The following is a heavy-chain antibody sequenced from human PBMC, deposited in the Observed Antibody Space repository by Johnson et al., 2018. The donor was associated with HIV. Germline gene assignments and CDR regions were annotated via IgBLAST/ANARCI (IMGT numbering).Heavy chain of an antibody. CDR2: ISRGGSSASVI. J-gene: IGHJ3*01. Sequence: QVQLVESGGGLVKPGGSLRLSCAASGFSFSDYFVSWIRQAPGKGLEWVSYISRGGSSASVIYYADSVKGRFIISRENAKNSVYLQMNSLRSDDTAVYYCARDVYAGAHENWGQGTMITVSS. CDR3: ARDVYAGAHEN. CDR1: GFSFSDYF. V-gene: IGHV3-11*04. D-gene: IGHD5/OR15-5a*01.